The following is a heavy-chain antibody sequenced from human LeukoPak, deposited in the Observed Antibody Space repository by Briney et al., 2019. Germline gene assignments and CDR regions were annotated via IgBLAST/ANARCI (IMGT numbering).Heavy chain of an antibody. CDR2: IKQDGSKK. J-gene: IGHJ4*02. D-gene: IGHD3-22*01. Sequence: PGGSLRLSCAASGFIFSNFWLDSVRQAAGKGTDRVADIKQDGSKKYYVDSVKGRFTISRDNAKNSLYLQLNSLRAEDTAVYFCAREYYDKRGYLHDSWGQGTLVTVSS. CDR1: GFIFSNFW. CDR3: AREYYDKRGYLHDS. V-gene: IGHV3-7*01.